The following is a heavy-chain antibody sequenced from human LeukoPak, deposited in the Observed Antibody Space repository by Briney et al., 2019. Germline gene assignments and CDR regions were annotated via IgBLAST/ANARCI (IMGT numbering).Heavy chain of an antibody. J-gene: IGHJ3*02. CDR1: GYTFTGYY. CDR2: INPNSGGT. Sequence: SVKVSCKASGYTFTGYYMHWVRQAPGQGLEWMGWINPNSGGTNYAQKFQGWVTMTRDTSISTAYMELSRLRSDDTAVYYCARDPLLGAGKDAFDIWGQGTMVTVSS. CDR3: ARDPLLGAGKDAFDI. V-gene: IGHV1-2*04. D-gene: IGHD3-16*01.